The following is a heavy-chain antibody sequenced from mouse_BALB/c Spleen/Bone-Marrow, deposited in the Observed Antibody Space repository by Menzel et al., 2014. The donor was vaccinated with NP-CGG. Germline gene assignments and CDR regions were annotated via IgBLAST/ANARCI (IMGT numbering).Heavy chain of an antibody. D-gene: IGHD2-14*01. CDR2: INPINGDT. Sequence: VQLKHSGPELVKPGASVKMSCKASGYTFTDYYMKWVKQSRGKSLEWIGDINPINGDTFYNQKFKGKATLTVDKSSSTVYMQLDSLTSEDSAICYCAMGVRLYWYFDVWGAGTTVTVSS. CDR1: GYTFTDYY. V-gene: IGHV1-26*01. J-gene: IGHJ1*01. CDR3: AMGVRLYWYFDV.